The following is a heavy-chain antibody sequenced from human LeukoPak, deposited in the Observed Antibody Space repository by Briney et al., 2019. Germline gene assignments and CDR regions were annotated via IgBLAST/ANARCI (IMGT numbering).Heavy chain of an antibody. V-gene: IGHV3-23*01. J-gene: IGHJ4*02. CDR1: GFTFSRYA. CDR3: AKDGAAGSPYYFDF. Sequence: GGSLRLSCAASGFTFSRYAMSWVRQAPGKGLEWVSAISGSGGSSYNAGSVKGRFTISRDISKNTLHLQMNSLRAEDTAVYYCAKDGAAGSPYYFDFWGLGTLVTVSS. D-gene: IGHD6-13*01. CDR2: ISGSGGSS.